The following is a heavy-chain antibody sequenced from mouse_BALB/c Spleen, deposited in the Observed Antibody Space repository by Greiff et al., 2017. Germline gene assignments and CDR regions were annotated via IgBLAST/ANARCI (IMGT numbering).Heavy chain of an antibody. D-gene: IGHD2-10*02. CDR1: GYTFTDYN. CDR3: AREYGNSAWFAY. J-gene: IGHJ3*01. Sequence: EVKLQQSGPELVKPGASVKISCKASGYTFTDYNMHWVKQSHGKSLEWIGYIYPYNGGTGYNQKFKSKATLTVDNSSSTAYMELRSLTSEDSAVYYCAREYGNSAWFAYWGQGTLVTVSA. CDR2: IYPYNGGT. V-gene: IGHV1S29*02.